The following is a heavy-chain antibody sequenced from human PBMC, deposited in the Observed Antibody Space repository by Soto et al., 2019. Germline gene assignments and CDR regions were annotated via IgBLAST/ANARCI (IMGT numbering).Heavy chain of an antibody. Sequence: QVQLVQSGAEVKKPGASVKVSCKASGYTFTNYGISWVRQAPGQGLEWMGWIVTYNGNTNSAQKLQGRLTMTTDTSTSTAYMELRSLRPDDTAVYYCARGHQSNGWRGKWFDPWGQGTLVTVSS. CDR2: IVTYNGNT. CDR1: GYTFTNYG. V-gene: IGHV1-18*01. J-gene: IGHJ5*02. CDR3: ARGHQSNGWRGKWFDP. D-gene: IGHD6-19*01.